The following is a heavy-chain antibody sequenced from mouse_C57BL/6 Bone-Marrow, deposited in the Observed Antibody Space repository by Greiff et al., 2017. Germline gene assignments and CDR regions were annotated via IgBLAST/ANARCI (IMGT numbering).Heavy chain of an antibody. CDR2: IDPENGDT. V-gene: IGHV14-4*01. Sequence: EVQLQQSGAELVRPGASVKLSCTASGFNIKDDYMHWVKQRPEQGLEWIGWIDPENGDTEYASKFQGKATITADTYSNTAYLQLSSLTSEDTAVYYCTPYYSLDYWCQGTTLTVSS. CDR3: TPYYSLDY. CDR1: GFNIKDDY. J-gene: IGHJ2*01. D-gene: IGHD2-12*01.